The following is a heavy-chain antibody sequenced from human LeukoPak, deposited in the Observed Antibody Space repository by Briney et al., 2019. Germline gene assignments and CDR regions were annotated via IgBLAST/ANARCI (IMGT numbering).Heavy chain of an antibody. V-gene: IGHV5-51*01. J-gene: IGHJ4*02. Sequence: GESLKISCKGSGYSFSTYWIGWVRQMPGKGLEWMGIIYPGDSDTRYSPSFQGQVTISADKSISTAYLQWSSLKASDTAMYYCARHVQLDNFDYWGQGTLVTVSS. CDR2: IYPGDSDT. D-gene: IGHD1-1*01. CDR1: GYSFSTYW. CDR3: ARHVQLDNFDY.